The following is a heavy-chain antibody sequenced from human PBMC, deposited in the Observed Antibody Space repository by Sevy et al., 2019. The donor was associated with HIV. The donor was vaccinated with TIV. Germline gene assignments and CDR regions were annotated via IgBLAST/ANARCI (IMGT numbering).Heavy chain of an antibody. Sequence: GGSLRLSCAATGFTFSSYKMIWVRQAPGKGLEWVSSISSSSTYISYADSVKGRFTISRDNAENSLFLQMNSLRAEDTAVYYCASLYNGFDYWGQGTLVTVSS. J-gene: IGHJ4*02. CDR2: ISSSSTYI. CDR3: ASLYNGFDY. V-gene: IGHV3-21*01. CDR1: GFTFSSYK. D-gene: IGHD1-20*01.